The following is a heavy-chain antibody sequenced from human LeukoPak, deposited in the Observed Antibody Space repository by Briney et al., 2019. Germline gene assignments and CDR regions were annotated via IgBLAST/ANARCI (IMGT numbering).Heavy chain of an antibody. Sequence: PSETLSLTCTASGDSISSSSYYWGWIRQPPGKGLEWIGSIYYSGSTYYNPSLKSRVTISVDTSKNYFSLQLSSVTAADTAVYFRASDWAPGQGRMFDHWGQGTLVTVSS. V-gene: IGHV4-39*07. CDR3: ASDWAPGQGRMFDH. CDR2: IYYSGST. CDR1: GDSISSSSYY. J-gene: IGHJ4*02. D-gene: IGHD3-16*01.